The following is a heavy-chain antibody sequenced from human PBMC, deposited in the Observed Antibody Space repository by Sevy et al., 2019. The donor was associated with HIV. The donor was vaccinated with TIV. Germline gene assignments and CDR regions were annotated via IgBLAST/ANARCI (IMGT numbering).Heavy chain of an antibody. CDR2: ISGSGGST. CDR3: AKRIHYDILTGYFYYYGMDV. CDR1: GFTFSSYA. V-gene: IGHV3-23*01. Sequence: GGSLRLSCAASGFTFSSYAMSWVRQAPGKGLEWVSAISGSGGSTYYAHSVKGRFTISRDNSKNTLYLQMNSLRAEDTAVYYCAKRIHYDILTGYFYYYGMDVWGQGTTVTVSS. J-gene: IGHJ6*02. D-gene: IGHD3-9*01.